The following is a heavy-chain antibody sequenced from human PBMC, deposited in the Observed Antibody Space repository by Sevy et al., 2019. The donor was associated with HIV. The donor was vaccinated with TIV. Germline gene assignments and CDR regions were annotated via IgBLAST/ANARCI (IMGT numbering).Heavy chain of an antibody. CDR3: ARGAFGQFFDY. Sequence: GGSLRLSCAASGFTFDDYGMSWVHQAPGKGLEWVSGINWNGGSTGYADSMKGRFTISRDNAKNSLYLQMNSLRVEDTALYYCARGAFGQFFDYWGPGTLVTVSS. CDR2: INWNGGST. D-gene: IGHD3-10*01. V-gene: IGHV3-20*04. J-gene: IGHJ4*02. CDR1: GFTFDDYG.